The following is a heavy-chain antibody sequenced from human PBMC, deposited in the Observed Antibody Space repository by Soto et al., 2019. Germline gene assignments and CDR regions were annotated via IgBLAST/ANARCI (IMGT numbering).Heavy chain of an antibody. CDR1: GFTFSSPG. D-gene: IGHD6-6*01. CDR3: AKDKYYYYS. J-gene: IGHJ4*02. Sequence: GGSLRLSCVASGFTFSSPGMSWVRQAPGKGLEWVSSISGGVDTKYYADSVKGRFTISRDSTKSTLYLQMNSLGADDTAIYYCAKDKYYYYSWGQGTLVTVSS. CDR2: ISGGVDTK. V-gene: IGHV3-23*01.